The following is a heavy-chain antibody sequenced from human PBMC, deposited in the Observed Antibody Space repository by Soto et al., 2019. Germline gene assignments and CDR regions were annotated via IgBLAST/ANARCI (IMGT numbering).Heavy chain of an antibody. CDR1: GFTFSSYA. D-gene: IGHD1-26*01. CDR2: ISYDGSNK. CDR3: ARDGKKWELPNYFDY. J-gene: IGHJ4*02. V-gene: IGHV3-30-3*01. Sequence: LRLSCAASGFTFSSYAMHWVRQAPGKGLEWVAVISYDGSNKYYADSVKGRFTISRDNSKNTLYLQMNSLRAEDTAVYYCARDGKKWELPNYFDYWGQGTLVTVSS.